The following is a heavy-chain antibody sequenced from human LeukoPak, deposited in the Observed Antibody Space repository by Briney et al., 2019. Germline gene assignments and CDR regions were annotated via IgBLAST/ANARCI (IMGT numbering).Heavy chain of an antibody. Sequence: SGGSLRLSCAASGFTFSDHHMSWIRQAPGKGLEWVSFIGRSGSPMYYADSVKGRFTISQDHAQNSLFLQMNSLRTDDTAVYYCVSLSSSGYYLDAFEMWGQGTLVTVSS. D-gene: IGHD3-22*01. J-gene: IGHJ3*02. CDR1: GFTFSDHH. CDR3: VSLSSSGYYLDAFEM. V-gene: IGHV3-11*04. CDR2: IGRSGSPM.